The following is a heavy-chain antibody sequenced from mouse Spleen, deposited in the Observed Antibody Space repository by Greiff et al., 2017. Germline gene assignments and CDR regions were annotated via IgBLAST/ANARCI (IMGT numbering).Heavy chain of an antibody. D-gene: IGHD2-10*01. CDR2: INPNNGGT. Sequence: VQLKQSGPELVKPGASVKIPCKASGYTFTDYNMDWVKQSHGKSLEWIGDINPNNGGTIYNQKFKGKATLTVDKSSSTAYMELRSLTSEDTAVYYCASSAYYGNYGFAYWGQGTLVTVSA. CDR3: ASSAYYGNYGFAY. J-gene: IGHJ3*01. V-gene: IGHV1-18*01. CDR1: GYTFTDYN.